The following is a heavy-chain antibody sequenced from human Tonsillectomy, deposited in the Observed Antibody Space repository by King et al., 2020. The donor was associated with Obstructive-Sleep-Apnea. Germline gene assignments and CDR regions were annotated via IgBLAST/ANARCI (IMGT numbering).Heavy chain of an antibody. CDR3: TRPGGDAYYYYGMDV. Sequence: EVQLVESGGGLVQPGGSLKLSCAASGFTFTGSAMHWVRQASGKGLEWVGRIRSKANNYATAYAASVKGRFTVSRDDSKNTAYLQMNSLKTEDTAVYYCTRPGGDAYYYYGMDVWGQGATVTVSS. J-gene: IGHJ6*02. CDR1: GFTFTGSA. V-gene: IGHV3-73*02. CDR2: IRSKANNYAT. D-gene: IGHD2-21*02.